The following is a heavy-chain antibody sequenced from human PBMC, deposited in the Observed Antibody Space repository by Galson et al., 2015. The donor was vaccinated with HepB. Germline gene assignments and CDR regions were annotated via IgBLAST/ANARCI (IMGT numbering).Heavy chain of an antibody. V-gene: IGHV3-30*04. CDR2: ISYDGSNK. J-gene: IGHJ4*02. Sequence: SLRLSCAASGFTFSSYAMHWVRQAPGKGLEWVAVISYDGSNKYYADSVKGRFTISRDNSKNTLYLQMNSLRAEDTAVYYCATEALPALYFDYWGQGTLVTVSS. CDR3: ATEALPALYFDY. CDR1: GFTFSSYA. D-gene: IGHD2-2*01.